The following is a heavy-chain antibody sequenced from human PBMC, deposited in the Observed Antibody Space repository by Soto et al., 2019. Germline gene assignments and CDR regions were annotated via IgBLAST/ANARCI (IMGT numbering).Heavy chain of an antibody. D-gene: IGHD3-3*01. J-gene: IGHJ5*02. Sequence: ASVKVSCKATGYPFCTFGINWVRRAPGQRLEWMGWISPYNGETNYAQKFQDRVTMSTDTSTNTAYMELKSLRSDDTAVYYCARDPHEFCSSYFFDPWGQVTLVTVSS. CDR1: GYPFCTFG. V-gene: IGHV1-18*01. CDR3: ARDPHEFCSSYFFDP. CDR2: ISPYNGET.